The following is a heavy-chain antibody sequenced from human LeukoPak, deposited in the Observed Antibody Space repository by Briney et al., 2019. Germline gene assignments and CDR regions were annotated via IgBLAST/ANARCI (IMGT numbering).Heavy chain of an antibody. Sequence: PSETLSLTCAVYGGSFSGYYWSWIRQPPGKGLEWIGEINHSGSTYYNPSLKSPVTISVDTAKNQFSLNLSSVTAADTAVYYCARHVVPAAMDRWFDPWGQGTLVTVSS. D-gene: IGHD2-2*01. V-gene: IGHV4-34*01. CDR2: INHSGST. J-gene: IGHJ5*02. CDR3: ARHVVPAAMDRWFDP. CDR1: GGSFSGYY.